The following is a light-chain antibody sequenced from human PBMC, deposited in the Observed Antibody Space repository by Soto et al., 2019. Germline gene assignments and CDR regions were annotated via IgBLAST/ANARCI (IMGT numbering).Light chain of an antibody. Sequence: QSVLTQPPSVSGAPGQRVTISCTGSSSNIGAGNDVNWYQQLPGTAPKLLIYANSNRPSGVPDRVSGSKSGTTASLAITGLQAEDEADYYCQSYDSSLSGYVFGTGTKVTVL. V-gene: IGLV1-40*01. CDR2: ANS. J-gene: IGLJ1*01. CDR3: QSYDSSLSGYV. CDR1: SSNIGAGND.